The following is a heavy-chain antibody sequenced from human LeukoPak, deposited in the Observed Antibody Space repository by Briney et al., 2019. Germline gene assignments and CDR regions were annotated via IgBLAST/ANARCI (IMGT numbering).Heavy chain of an antibody. Sequence: SETLSLTCTVSGGSIRSGDYYWSWIRQPPGKGLEWIGYIYYSGSTYYNPSLKSRVTISVDTSKNQFSLKLSSVTAADTAVYYCATVDTAMVHVLYWGQGTLVTVSS. V-gene: IGHV4-30-4*01. CDR1: GGSIRSGDYY. CDR3: ATVDTAMVHVLY. CDR2: IYYSGST. J-gene: IGHJ4*02. D-gene: IGHD5-18*01.